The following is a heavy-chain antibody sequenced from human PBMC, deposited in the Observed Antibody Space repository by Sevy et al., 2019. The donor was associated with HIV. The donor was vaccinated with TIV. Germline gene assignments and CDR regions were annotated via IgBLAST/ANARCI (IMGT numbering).Heavy chain of an antibody. D-gene: IGHD6-13*01. J-gene: IGHJ6*02. V-gene: IGHV1-2*02. CDR3: ARETSIAAAGTHYYYYYGMDV. CDR1: GYTFTGYY. Sequence: ASVKVSCKASGYTFTGYYMHWVRQAPGQGLEWMGWINPNSGGTNYAQKFQGRVTMTRDTSIGTAYMELGRLRSDDTAVYYCARETSIAAAGTHYYYYYGMDVWGQGTTVTVSS. CDR2: INPNSGGT.